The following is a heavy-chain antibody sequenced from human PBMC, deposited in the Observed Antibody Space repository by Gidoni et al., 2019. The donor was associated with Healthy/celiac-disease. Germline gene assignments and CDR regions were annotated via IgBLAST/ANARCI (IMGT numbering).Heavy chain of an antibody. D-gene: IGHD1-26*01. V-gene: IGHV1-18*04. Sequence: QVQLVQSGAEVKKPGASVMVSCKASGYTFTSYGISWVRQAPGQGLEWMGWISAYNGNTNYAQKLQGRVTMTTDTSTSTAYMELRSLRSDDTAVYYCARVVLAGATKKMNWFDPWGQGTLVTVSS. J-gene: IGHJ5*02. CDR3: ARVVLAGATKKMNWFDP. CDR1: GYTFTSYG. CDR2: ISAYNGNT.